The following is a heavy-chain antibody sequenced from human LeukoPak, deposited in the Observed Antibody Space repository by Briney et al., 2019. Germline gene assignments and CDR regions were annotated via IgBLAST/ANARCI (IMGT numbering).Heavy chain of an antibody. Sequence: SETLSLTCAVYGGSFSGYYWSWIRQPPGKGLEWIGEINHSGSTNYNPSLKSRVTISVDTSKNQFSLKLSSVTAADTAVYYCARGDTMITFGGVIAYYFDYWGQGTLVTVSS. CDR1: GGSFSGYY. J-gene: IGHJ4*02. CDR3: ARGDTMITFGGVIAYYFDY. CDR2: INHSGST. V-gene: IGHV4-34*01. D-gene: IGHD3-16*02.